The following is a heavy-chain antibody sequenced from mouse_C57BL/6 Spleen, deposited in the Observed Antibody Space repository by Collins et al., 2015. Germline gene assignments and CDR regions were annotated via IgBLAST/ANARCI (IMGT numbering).Heavy chain of an antibody. CDR2: INTYTGEP. Sequence: QIQLVQSGPELKKPGETVKISCKASGYTFTNYGMNWVKQAPGKGLKWMGWINTYTGEPTYADDFKGRFAFSLETSASTAYLQINNLKNEDMATYFCARVNGNYFDYWGQGTTLTVSS. V-gene: IGHV9-1*02. CDR3: ARVNGNYFDY. CDR1: GYTFTNYG. D-gene: IGHD2-1*01. J-gene: IGHJ2*01.